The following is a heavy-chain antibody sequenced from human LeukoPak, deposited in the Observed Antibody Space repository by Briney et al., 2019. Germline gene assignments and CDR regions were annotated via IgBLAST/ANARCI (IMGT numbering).Heavy chain of an antibody. D-gene: IGHD6-6*01. CDR1: GYTFTSYY. CDR2: INPSGGST. Sequence: GASVKVSCKASGYTFTSYYMHWVRQAPGQGLEWMGIINPSGGSTSYAQKFQGRVTMTRDMSTSTVYMELSSLRSEDTAVYYCARGRYSSSFYYYYYMDVWGKGTTVTVSS. J-gene: IGHJ6*03. CDR3: ARGRYSSSFYYYYYMDV. V-gene: IGHV1-46*01.